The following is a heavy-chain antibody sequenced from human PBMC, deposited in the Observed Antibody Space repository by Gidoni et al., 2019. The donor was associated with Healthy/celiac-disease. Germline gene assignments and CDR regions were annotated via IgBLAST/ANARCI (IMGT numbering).Heavy chain of an antibody. D-gene: IGHD2-2*01. Sequence: QVQLQESGPGLVKPSETLSLTCTVSGGSISSYYWSWIRQPPGKGLEWIGYIYYSGSTNYNPSLKSRVTISVDTSKNQFSLKLSSVTAADTAVYYCARVSPLLGYCSSTSCQRYYYYMDVWGKGTTVTVSS. CDR1: GGSISSYY. V-gene: IGHV4-59*01. CDR3: ARVSPLLGYCSSTSCQRYYYYMDV. J-gene: IGHJ6*03. CDR2: IYYSGST.